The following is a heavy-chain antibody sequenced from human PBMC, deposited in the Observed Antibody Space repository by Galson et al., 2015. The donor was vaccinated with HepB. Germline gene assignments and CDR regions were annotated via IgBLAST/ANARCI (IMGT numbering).Heavy chain of an antibody. V-gene: IGHV3-21*01. Sequence: SLRLSCAASGFTFSSYSMNWVRQAPGKGLEWVSSMSSSNYRYYADSVRGRFTIYRDNAKNSLYLQMNSLRAEDTAVYYCARSFFGVVTYFDYWGQGTLVTVSS. CDR1: GFTFSSYS. J-gene: IGHJ4*02. D-gene: IGHD3-3*01. CDR3: ARSFFGVVTYFDY. CDR2: MSSSNYR.